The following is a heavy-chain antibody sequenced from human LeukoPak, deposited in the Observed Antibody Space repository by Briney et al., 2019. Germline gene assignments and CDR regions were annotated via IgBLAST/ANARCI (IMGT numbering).Heavy chain of an antibody. CDR2: ISSSGSTI. J-gene: IGHJ4*02. CDR1: GFTFSDYY. V-gene: IGHV3-11*01. CDR3: ARDNVRTATSLDY. D-gene: IGHD5-12*01. Sequence: PGGSLRLSCAASGFTFSDYYMSWIRQAPGKGLEWVSYISSSGSTIYYADSVKGRFTISRDNAKNSLYLQMNSLRAEDTAVYYCARDNVRTATSLDYWGQGTLVTVSS.